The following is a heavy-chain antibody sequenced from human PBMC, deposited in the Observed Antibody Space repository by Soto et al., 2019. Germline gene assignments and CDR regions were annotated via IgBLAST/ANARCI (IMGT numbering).Heavy chain of an antibody. CDR2: ISVYNGNT. CDR1: GYTFASYG. D-gene: IGHD6-13*01. V-gene: IGHV1-18*01. CDR3: ARDRSSSWYGDH. J-gene: IGHJ4*02. Sequence: QVQLVQSGPEVKQPGASVKVSCKASGYTFASYGVTWVRQAPGQGLEWMGWISVYNGNTNYAQKLQGRVSMTADTSTNTAYMELRSLRSDDTAVCFCARDRSSSWYGDHWGQGTLVTVSS.